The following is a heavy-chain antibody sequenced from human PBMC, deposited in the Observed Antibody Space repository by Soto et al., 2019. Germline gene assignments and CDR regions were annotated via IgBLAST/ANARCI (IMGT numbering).Heavy chain of an antibody. CDR3: ASRDPGTSVDY. Sequence: QVQLQESGPGLVKPSGTLSLTCAVSGGSFTSNNWWTCVRQPPGQGLEWIGEIYRTGSTNYNPSLKSRVTISLDKSENQFSLKVPSLTAADTAVYYCASRDPGTSVDYWGQGTLVTVSS. CDR2: IYRTGST. D-gene: IGHD1-7*01. V-gene: IGHV4-4*02. CDR1: GGSFTSNNW. J-gene: IGHJ4*02.